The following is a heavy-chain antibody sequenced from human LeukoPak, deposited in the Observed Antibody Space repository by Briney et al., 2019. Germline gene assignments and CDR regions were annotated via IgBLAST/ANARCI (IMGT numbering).Heavy chain of an antibody. CDR2: IIPILGIA. D-gene: IGHD6-13*01. V-gene: IGHV1-69*04. J-gene: IGHJ3*02. CDR3: ARAERRIAAAGAPDAFDI. Sequence: SVKVSCKASGGTFSSYAISWVRQAPGQGLEWMGGIIPILGIANYAQKFQGRVTITADKSTSTAYMELSSLRSEDTAVYYCARAERRIAAAGAPDAFDIWGQGTMVTVSS. CDR1: GGTFSSYA.